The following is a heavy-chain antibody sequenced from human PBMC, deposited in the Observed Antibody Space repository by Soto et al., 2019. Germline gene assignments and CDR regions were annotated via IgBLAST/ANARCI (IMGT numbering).Heavy chain of an antibody. CDR3: ARQETRTDAFDI. J-gene: IGHJ3*02. V-gene: IGHV5-51*01. CDR1: GYSFASYW. Sequence: GESLKISCKASGYSFASYWIGWVRQMPGKGLEWMGVIFPGDSETRYNPSFQGQVTISADNSIPSAYLRWSSLKASDTAIYYCARQETRTDAFDIWGQGTMVTVSS. CDR2: IFPGDSET.